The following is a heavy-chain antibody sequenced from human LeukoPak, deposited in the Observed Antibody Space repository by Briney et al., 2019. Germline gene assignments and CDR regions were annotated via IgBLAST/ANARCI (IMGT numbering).Heavy chain of an antibody. CDR3: ARDQFGYSNFLYYNWFDP. V-gene: IGHV1-69*04. Sequence: GASVKVSCKASGGTFSSYTISWVRQAPGQGLEWMGRIIPILGIANYAQKFQGRVTITADKSTSTAYMELSSLRSEDTAVYYCARDQFGYSNFLYYNWFDPWGQGTLVTVSS. D-gene: IGHD4-11*01. J-gene: IGHJ5*02. CDR1: GGTFSSYT. CDR2: IIPILGIA.